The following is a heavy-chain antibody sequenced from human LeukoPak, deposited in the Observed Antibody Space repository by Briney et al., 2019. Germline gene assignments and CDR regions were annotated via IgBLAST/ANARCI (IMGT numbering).Heavy chain of an antibody. Sequence: GGSLRLSCVASEFTFSGYVMHWVRQAPGQDLEWVAVVSYDGGKKYYADSVKGRFTISRDNSKNTVFLQMNSLRPDDTALYYCARSPHYYGPGSYIDYWGQGTRVTVSS. V-gene: IGHV3-30-3*01. CDR3: ARSPHYYGPGSYIDY. D-gene: IGHD3-10*01. CDR1: EFTFSGYV. J-gene: IGHJ4*02. CDR2: VSYDGGKK.